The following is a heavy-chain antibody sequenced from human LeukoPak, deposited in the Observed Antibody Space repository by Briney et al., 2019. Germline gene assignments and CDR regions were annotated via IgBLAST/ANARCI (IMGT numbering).Heavy chain of an antibody. CDR2: IYYSGTT. D-gene: IGHD1-26*01. J-gene: IGHJ4*02. CDR3: ARGGGSGSYADY. Sequence: SETLSLTCTVSGGSISSYYWSWIRQPPGKGLEWIGYIYYSGTTNYNPSLKSRVTISVDTSKNQFSLKLSSVTAADTAVYYCARGGGSGSYADYWGQGTLVTVSS. V-gene: IGHV4-59*01. CDR1: GGSISSYY.